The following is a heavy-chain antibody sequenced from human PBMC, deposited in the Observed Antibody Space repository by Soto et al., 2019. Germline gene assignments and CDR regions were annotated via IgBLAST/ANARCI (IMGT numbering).Heavy chain of an antibody. CDR1: GDSVSSNSVA. CDR2: TYFRSKWYN. V-gene: IGHV6-1*01. J-gene: IGHJ6*02. D-gene: IGHD3-9*01. CDR3: ARDEAAGWDFYYGMDV. Sequence: SQTLSLTCAISGDSVSSNSVAWNWIRQSPSRGLEWLGRTYFRSKWYNDYAPSVKSRITINPDTSKNQFFLQLNSVTPDDTAVYFCARDEAAGWDFYYGMDVWGQGTTVTVSS.